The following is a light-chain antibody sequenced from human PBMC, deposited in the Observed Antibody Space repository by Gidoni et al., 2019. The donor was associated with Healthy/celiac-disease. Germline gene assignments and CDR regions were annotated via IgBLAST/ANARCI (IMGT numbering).Light chain of an antibody. Sequence: PGQSITISCTGTSSDVGGYNYVSWYQQHPGKAPKLMIYDVSNRPSGVSNRFSGSKSGNTASLTISGLQAEDEADYYCSSYTSSSTYVFGTGTKVTVL. CDR3: SSYTSSSTYV. CDR2: DVS. V-gene: IGLV2-14*04. J-gene: IGLJ1*01. CDR1: SSDVGGYNY.